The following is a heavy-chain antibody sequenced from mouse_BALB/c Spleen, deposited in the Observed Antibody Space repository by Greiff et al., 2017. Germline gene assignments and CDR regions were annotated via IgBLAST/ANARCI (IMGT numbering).Heavy chain of an antibody. CDR1: GDSITSGY. CDR2: ISYSGST. J-gene: IGHJ1*01. Sequence: EVQLQQSGPSLVKPSQTLSLTCSVTGDSITSGYWNWIRKFPGNKLEYMGYISYSGSTYYNPSLKSRISITRDTSKNQYYLQLNSVTTEDTATYYCARYRRYDWYFDVWGAGTTVTVSS. CDR3: ARYRRYDWYFDV. V-gene: IGHV3-8*02. D-gene: IGHD2-14*01.